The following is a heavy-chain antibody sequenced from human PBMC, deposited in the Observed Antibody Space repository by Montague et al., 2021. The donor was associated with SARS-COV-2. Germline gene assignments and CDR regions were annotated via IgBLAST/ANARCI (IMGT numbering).Heavy chain of an antibody. Sequence: SETLSLTCAVSGESISGHFWSWIRQPPGKGLEWLGEINLTGGTNSAPSLESRLSISMDTSKRQVPLNLSSVTAADTAVYYCARHVSGSLTHFHHWGQGSLVTVSS. D-gene: IGHD1-26*01. CDR2: INLTGGT. V-gene: IGHV4-34*10. CDR3: ARHVSGSLTHFHH. CDR1: GESISGHF. J-gene: IGHJ1*01.